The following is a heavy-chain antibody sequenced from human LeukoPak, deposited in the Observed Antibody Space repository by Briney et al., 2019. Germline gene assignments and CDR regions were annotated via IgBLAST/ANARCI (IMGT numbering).Heavy chain of an antibody. J-gene: IGHJ4*02. Sequence: GGSLRLSCAASGFTFSLYWMSWVRQAPGKGLEWVANIKQDGSEKYYADSVKGRFTISRDDSKNTLYLQVNSLRVEDTAVYYCARRSCSGGSCYPIIDYWGQGTLVTVSS. CDR2: IKQDGSEK. V-gene: IGHV3-7*01. D-gene: IGHD2-15*01. CDR1: GFTFSLYW. CDR3: ARRSCSGGSCYPIIDY.